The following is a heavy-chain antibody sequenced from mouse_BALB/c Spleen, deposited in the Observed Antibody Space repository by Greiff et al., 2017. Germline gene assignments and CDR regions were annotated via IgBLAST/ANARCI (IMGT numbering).Heavy chain of an antibody. Sequence: VQLQQSGAELVRPGASVKLSCTASGFTFTDYYMHWVKQRPEQGLEWIGWIDPENGATEYAPKFQGKATMAADTSSNTAYLQLSSLTSEDTAVYYGDGWCRIYWRCCGMAYWGEGTLVTVSA. J-gene: IGHJ3*01. CDR2: IDPENGAT. CDR1: GFTFTDYY. CDR3: DGWCRIYWRCCGMAY. D-gene: IGHD1-1*02. V-gene: IGHV14-4*02.